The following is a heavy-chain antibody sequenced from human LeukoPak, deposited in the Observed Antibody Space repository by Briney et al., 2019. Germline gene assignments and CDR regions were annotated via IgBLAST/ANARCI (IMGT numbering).Heavy chain of an antibody. Sequence: PGGSLRLSCAASGFTFSSYAMNWVRQAPGKGLEWVSAISGSGGSTYYADSVKGRFTISRDNSKNTLYLQMNSLRAEDTAVYYCACYGSGSRNWFDPWGQGTLVTVSS. D-gene: IGHD3-10*01. CDR2: ISGSGGST. J-gene: IGHJ5*02. CDR1: GFTFSSYA. CDR3: ACYGSGSRNWFDP. V-gene: IGHV3-23*01.